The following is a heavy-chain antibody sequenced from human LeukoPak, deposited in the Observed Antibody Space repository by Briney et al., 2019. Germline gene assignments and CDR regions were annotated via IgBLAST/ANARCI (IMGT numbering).Heavy chain of an antibody. CDR1: GFTFSSYA. J-gene: IGHJ4*02. CDR2: ISGSGGST. V-gene: IGHV3-23*01. D-gene: IGHD5-12*01. Sequence: GGSLRLSCAASGFTFSSYAMSWVRQAPGKGLEWVSAISGSGGSTYYADSVKGRFTISRDNSKNTLYLQMNSLRAEDTAVYYCARTNVATITPGFDYWGQGTLVTVSS. CDR3: ARTNVATITPGFDY.